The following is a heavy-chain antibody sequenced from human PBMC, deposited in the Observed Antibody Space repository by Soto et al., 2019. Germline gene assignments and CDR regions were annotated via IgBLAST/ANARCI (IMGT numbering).Heavy chain of an antibody. J-gene: IGHJ3*02. D-gene: IGHD6-13*01. CDR3: AREEQQQLVHDAFDI. CDR2: IYHSGST. V-gene: IGHV4-4*02. Sequence: PSETLSLTCAVSGGSISSSNWWSWVRQPPGKGLEWIGEIYHSGSTNYNPSLKSRVTISVDKSKNQFSLKLSSVTAADTAVYYCAREEQQQLVHDAFDIWGQGTMVTVS. CDR1: GGSISSSNW.